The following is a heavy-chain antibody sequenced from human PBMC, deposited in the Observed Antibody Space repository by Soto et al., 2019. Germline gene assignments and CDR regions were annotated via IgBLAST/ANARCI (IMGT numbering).Heavy chain of an antibody. J-gene: IGHJ6*02. CDR2: ISYDGNNK. CDR3: AKVHDPRAFYYYAMDV. V-gene: IGHV3-30*18. Sequence: GGSLRLSCAASRFIFSRYAMHWVRQAPGKGLEWVAVISYDGNNKYYTDSVKGRFTISRDNSKNTLYLQMNSLRAEDTAVYYCAKVHDPRAFYYYAMDVWGQGTTVTVSS. D-gene: IGHD1-1*01. CDR1: RFIFSRYA.